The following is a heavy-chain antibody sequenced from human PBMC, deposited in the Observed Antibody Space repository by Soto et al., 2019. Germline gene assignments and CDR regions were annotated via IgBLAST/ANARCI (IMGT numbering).Heavy chain of an antibody. Sequence: IKPLRRSVFDGSSRNFYWSLIRQPPGKGLEWIGYIYYSGSTNYNPSLKSRVTISVDTSKNQFSLKLNSMTAADTAVYYCARHNYGSGSTYFDYWGQGTLVTVSS. V-gene: IGHV4-59*08. CDR2: IYYSGST. CDR3: ARHNYGSGSTYFDY. D-gene: IGHD3-10*01. J-gene: IGHJ4*02. CDR1: DGSSRNFY.